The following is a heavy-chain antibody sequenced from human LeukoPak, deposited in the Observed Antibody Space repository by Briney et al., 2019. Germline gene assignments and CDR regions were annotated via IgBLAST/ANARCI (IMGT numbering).Heavy chain of an antibody. CDR3: ASYGSGTYYFDY. CDR2: IYYSGST. Sequence: SQTLSLTSTVSGGSISSGDYYWSWIRQPPGKGLEWIGYIYYSGSTYYNPSLKSRVTISVDTSKNQFSLKLSSVTAADTAVYYCASYGSGTYYFDYWGQGTLVTVSS. V-gene: IGHV4-30-4*01. CDR1: GGSISSGDYY. D-gene: IGHD3-10*01. J-gene: IGHJ4*02.